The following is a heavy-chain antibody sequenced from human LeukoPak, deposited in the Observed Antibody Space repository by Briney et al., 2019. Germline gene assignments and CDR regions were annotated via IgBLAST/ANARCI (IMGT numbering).Heavy chain of an antibody. CDR2: IYYRGNT. J-gene: IGHJ4*02. D-gene: IGHD5-18*01. CDR3: ARRAYNYGMYYFDY. Sequence: SETLSLTCTVAGGSISSTSYYWGWIRQPPGKGLEWIGSIYYRGNTYYNPSFKSRVTMSVDTSKNQFSLKLSSVTSADTAVYYCARRAYNYGMYYFDYWGQGTLVTVSS. CDR1: GGSISSTSYY. V-gene: IGHV4-39*01.